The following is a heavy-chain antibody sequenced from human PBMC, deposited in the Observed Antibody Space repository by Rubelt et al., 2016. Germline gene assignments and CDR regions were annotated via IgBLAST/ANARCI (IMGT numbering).Heavy chain of an antibody. CDR1: GGSFSGYY. CDR2: IYYSGST. CDR3: ARAGSGYGVVDY. Sequence: QVQLQQWGAGLLKPSETLSLTCAVYGGSFSGYYWSWIRQPPGKGLEWIGYIYYSGSTNYNPSLKSRVTLSVDTSKNQFSLKLSSVTAADTAVYYCARAGSGYGVVDYWGQGTLVTVSS. J-gene: IGHJ4*02. V-gene: IGHV4-34*11. D-gene: IGHD3-22*01.